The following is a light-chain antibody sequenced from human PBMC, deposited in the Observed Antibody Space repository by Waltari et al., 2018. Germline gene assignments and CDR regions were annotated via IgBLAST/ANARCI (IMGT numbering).Light chain of an antibody. J-gene: IGLJ1*01. CDR2: EVR. CDR1: SSDIGSYNR. CDR3: TAYTSTNAYV. Sequence: QSALTQPPSVSGSPGQSVTISCTGTSSDIGSYNRVSWFQQTPGTAPKLMIYEVRNRPSGVPGRFSASKPGNPASLTISGLQAEDEADYYCTAYTSTNAYVFGTGTKVTVL. V-gene: IGLV2-18*02.